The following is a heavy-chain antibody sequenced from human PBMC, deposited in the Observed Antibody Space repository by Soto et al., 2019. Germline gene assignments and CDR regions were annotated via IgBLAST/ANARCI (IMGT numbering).Heavy chain of an antibody. D-gene: IGHD3-10*01. J-gene: IGHJ5*02. CDR2: IYYSGST. CDR1: GGSISRSSYY. CDR3: ARQCFRSMVRGVSTNNWFDP. Sequence: QLQVQESGPGLVKPSETLSLTCTVSGGSISRSSYYWGWILQPPGKGLEWMGRIYYSGSTYYNPSLKSRVTISVDTSKNQFSLKVSSVTAADTAVYYCARQCFRSMVRGVSTNNWFDPWGQGPLVTVSS. V-gene: IGHV4-39*01.